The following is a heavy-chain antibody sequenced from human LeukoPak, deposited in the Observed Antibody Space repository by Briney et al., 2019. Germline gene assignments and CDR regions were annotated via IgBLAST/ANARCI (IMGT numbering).Heavy chain of an antibody. Sequence: GASVKVSCKASGYTFTGYYMHWVRQAPGQGLEWMGWINPNSGGTNYAQKLQGRVTMTRDTSISTAYMELSRLRSDDTAVYYCARDLEMATISSATVWGQGTLVTVSS. D-gene: IGHD5-24*01. V-gene: IGHV1-2*02. J-gene: IGHJ4*02. CDR2: INPNSGGT. CDR1: GYTFTGYY. CDR3: ARDLEMATISSATV.